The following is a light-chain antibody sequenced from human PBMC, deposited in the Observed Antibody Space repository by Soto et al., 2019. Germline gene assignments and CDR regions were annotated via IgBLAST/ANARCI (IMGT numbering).Light chain of an antibody. CDR1: QSVSSN. J-gene: IGKJ1*01. CDR3: QQYNNWRT. Sequence: EIVMTQSAATVPVSQGERATLSCRASQSVSSNLAWYQQKPGQAPRLLIYGASTRATGIPARFSGSGSGTEFSLTISSLQSEDFAVYYCQQYNNWRTFAQRAKVDI. V-gene: IGKV3-15*01. CDR2: GAS.